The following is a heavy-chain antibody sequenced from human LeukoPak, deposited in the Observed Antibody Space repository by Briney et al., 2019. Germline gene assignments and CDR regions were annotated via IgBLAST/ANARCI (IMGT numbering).Heavy chain of an antibody. CDR1: DISCYY. J-gene: IGHJ4*02. V-gene: IGHV4-59*08. Sequence: SETLSLTCTVSDISCYYWSWIRQPPGQELEWIAYISYSGETNYDTSLKSRVTISLDTSRNQFSLKLSSVTAADTAVYYCARTTHSTEWPYFDYWGQGILVTVFS. CDR3: ARTTHSTEWPYFDY. CDR2: ISYSGET. D-gene: IGHD2-15*01.